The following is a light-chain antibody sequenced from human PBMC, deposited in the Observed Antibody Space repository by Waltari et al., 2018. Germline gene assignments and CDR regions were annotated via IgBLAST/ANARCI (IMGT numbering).Light chain of an antibody. CDR1: PRGTSIS. V-gene: IGKV3-20*01. J-gene: IGKJ4*01. CDR3: QQYDGEVVT. Sequence: CRASPRGTSISITWYQQKLGQAPRLLIYGTSSRATGIPDRFSGSGSGTDFTLTISRLEPEDFAIYYCQQYDGEVVTFGGGTKVEI. CDR2: GTS.